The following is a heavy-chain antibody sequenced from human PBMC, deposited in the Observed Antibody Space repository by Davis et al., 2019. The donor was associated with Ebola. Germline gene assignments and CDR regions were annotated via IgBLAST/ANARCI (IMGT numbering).Heavy chain of an antibody. CDR1: GESFCGYY. Sequence: MPSETLSLTCGIPGESFCGYYWSWIRQPPGKGLEWIGEINHSGSTNYNPSLKSRVTISVDASKNQFSLKLSSVTAADMAVYYCARVVGATTALLDYWGQGTLVTVSS. CDR3: ARVVGATTALLDY. V-gene: IGHV4-34*01. CDR2: INHSGST. J-gene: IGHJ4*02. D-gene: IGHD1-26*01.